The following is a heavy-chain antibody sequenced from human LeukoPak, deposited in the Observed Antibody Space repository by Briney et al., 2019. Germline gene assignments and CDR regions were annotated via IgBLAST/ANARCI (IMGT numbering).Heavy chain of an antibody. V-gene: IGHV3-48*04. Sequence: PGGSLRLSCAASGFSFSSYWMHWVRQAPGKGLEWVSYISSSGSTIYYADSVKGRFTISRDNAKNSLYLQMNSLRAEDTAVYYCARGSIGYSSGTYNWFDPWGQGTLVTVSS. J-gene: IGHJ5*02. CDR1: GFSFSSYW. D-gene: IGHD6-19*01. CDR2: ISSSGSTI. CDR3: ARGSIGYSSGTYNWFDP.